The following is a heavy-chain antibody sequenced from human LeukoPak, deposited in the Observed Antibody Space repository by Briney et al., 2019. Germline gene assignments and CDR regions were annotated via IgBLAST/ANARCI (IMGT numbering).Heavy chain of an antibody. CDR1: GFTFGDYA. CDR2: IRSKAYGGTT. CDR3: TRVRIAVAGRGRYFDY. D-gene: IGHD6-19*01. J-gene: IGHJ4*02. V-gene: IGHV3-49*04. Sequence: HPGRSLRLSCTASGFTFGDYAMSWVRQAPGKGLEWEGFIRSKAYGGTTEYAASVKGRFTISRDDSKSIAYLQMNSLRTEDTAVYYCTRVRIAVAGRGRYFDYWGQGTLVTVSS.